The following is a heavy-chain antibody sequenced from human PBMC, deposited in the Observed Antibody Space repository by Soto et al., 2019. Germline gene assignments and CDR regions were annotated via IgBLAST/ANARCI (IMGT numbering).Heavy chain of an antibody. CDR1: GFTFSSYA. CDR2: ISDSGGST. CDR3: AKDRGGSYYHFDY. Sequence: ESGGGLVQPGGSLRLSCAASGFTFSSYAMSWVRQAPGKGLEWVSAISDSGGSTYYADSVKGRFTISRDNSKSTLYLQVNSLRAEDTAVYYCAKDRGGSYYHFDYWGQGTLVTVST. D-gene: IGHD1-26*01. V-gene: IGHV3-23*01. J-gene: IGHJ4*02.